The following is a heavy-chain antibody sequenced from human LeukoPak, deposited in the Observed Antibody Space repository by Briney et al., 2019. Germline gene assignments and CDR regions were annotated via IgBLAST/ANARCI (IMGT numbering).Heavy chain of an antibody. CDR1: GFTVSSYY. Sequence: LRLSCAASGFTVSSYYWSWIRQLPGKGLEWIGYINYSGSTYYNPSLKSRVTISVDTPKNQFSLKLSSVTAADTAVYYCARDPSDILPGYYIGYWGQGTLVTVSS. D-gene: IGHD3-9*01. V-gene: IGHV4-30-4*08. CDR3: ARDPSDILPGYYIGY. CDR2: INYSGST. J-gene: IGHJ4*02.